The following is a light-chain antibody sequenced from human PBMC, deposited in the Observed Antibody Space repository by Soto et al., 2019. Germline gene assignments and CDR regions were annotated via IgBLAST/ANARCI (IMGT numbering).Light chain of an antibody. V-gene: IGLV2-23*02. J-gene: IGLJ2*01. CDR3: CSYEGSSTAV. CDR2: DVS. CDR1: SCDVGSHNV. Sequence: QSALTQPASASGSPGQSITISCTGSSCDVGSHNVICCFQQHPSKAPKLKIHDVSKRPAVVSNRFGGSNAGNTAPLTISGRQAEDGADYCCCSYEGSSTAVFGGGTKLTVL.